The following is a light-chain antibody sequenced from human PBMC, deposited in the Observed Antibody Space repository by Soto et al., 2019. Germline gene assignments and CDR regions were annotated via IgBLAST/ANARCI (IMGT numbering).Light chain of an antibody. J-gene: IGKJ5*01. CDR3: QQYNSSPIT. CDR1: QSISSW. Sequence: DIQMTQSPSTLSASVGDRVTITCRASQSISSWLAWYQQKPGKAPKLLIYDASSLESGVPSRFSGSGFGTEFTLTISSLQPDDFATYYCQQYNSSPITFGQGTRLEIK. CDR2: DAS. V-gene: IGKV1-5*01.